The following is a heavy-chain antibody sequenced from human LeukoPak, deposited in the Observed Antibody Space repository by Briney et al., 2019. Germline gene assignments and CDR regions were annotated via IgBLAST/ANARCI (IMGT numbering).Heavy chain of an antibody. Sequence: SETLSLTCTVSGGSISTYYWSWIRQPPGKGLEWIGYIWHSGRTNYNPSLESRVTVSQDTSKNQFSLKLSSVTAADTAVYYCERQSDLNWFDPWGQGTLVTVSS. V-gene: IGHV4-59*08. D-gene: IGHD2-21*01. CDR2: IWHSGRT. J-gene: IGHJ5*02. CDR1: GGSISTYY. CDR3: ERQSDLNWFDP.